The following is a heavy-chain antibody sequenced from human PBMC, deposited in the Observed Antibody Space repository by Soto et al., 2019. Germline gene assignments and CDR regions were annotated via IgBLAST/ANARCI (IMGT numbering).Heavy chain of an antibody. V-gene: IGHV5-51*01. CDR3: ARHSYSSGTDY. D-gene: IGHD6-19*01. CDR1: GYSYTNYW. J-gene: IGHJ4*02. Sequence: GESLKISCKGSGYSYTNYWIGWVRQMPGKGLEWMGIIYPGDSDTRYSPSFQGQVTISADKSISTAYLRWSSLKASDTAMYYCARHSYSSGTDYWGQGTLVTVSS. CDR2: IYPGDSDT.